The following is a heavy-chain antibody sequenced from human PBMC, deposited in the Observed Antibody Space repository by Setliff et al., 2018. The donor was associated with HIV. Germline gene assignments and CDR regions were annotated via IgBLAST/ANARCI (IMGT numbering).Heavy chain of an antibody. CDR3: ARDTSGGY. CDR1: GDSISSGSYY. V-gene: IGHV4-61*09. D-gene: IGHD3-10*01. J-gene: IGHJ4*02. Sequence: PSETLSLTCSVSGDSISSGSYYWSWIRLPAGKGLEWIGQIHTTGSTNYNPSLKSRVTISLDTSKNQFSLKLTSVTAADTAVYYCARDTSGGYWGQGTLVTVSS. CDR2: IHTTGST.